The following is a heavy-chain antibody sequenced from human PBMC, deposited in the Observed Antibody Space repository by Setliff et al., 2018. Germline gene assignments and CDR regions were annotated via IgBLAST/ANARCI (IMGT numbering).Heavy chain of an antibody. CDR2: MYNSGNT. CDR1: GGSISHHY. CDR3: ARQVSHYDFWSGYYGYYYYYMDV. D-gene: IGHD3-3*01. V-gene: IGHV4-59*08. Sequence: SETLSLTCTVSGGSISHHYWSWIRQPPGKGLEWVGCMYNSGNTNYNPSLRRRVAISVDKSKNQFSLKLSSVTAADTAVYYCARQVSHYDFWSGYYGYYYYYMDVWGKGTTVTVSS. J-gene: IGHJ6*03.